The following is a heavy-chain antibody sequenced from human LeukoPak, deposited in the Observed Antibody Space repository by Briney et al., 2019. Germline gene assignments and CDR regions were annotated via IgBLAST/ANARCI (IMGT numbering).Heavy chain of an antibody. CDR3: AERGVVIRVILVGFHKEAYYFDS. CDR2: ISDSGGST. Sequence: GGSLRLSCAVSGITLSNYGMSWVRQAPGKGLEWVAGISDSGGSTNYADSVKGRFTISRDNPKNTLYLQMNSLRAEDTAVYFCAERGVVIRVILVGFHKEAYYFDSWGQGALVTVSS. D-gene: IGHD3-22*01. CDR1: GITLSNYG. J-gene: IGHJ4*02. V-gene: IGHV3-23*01.